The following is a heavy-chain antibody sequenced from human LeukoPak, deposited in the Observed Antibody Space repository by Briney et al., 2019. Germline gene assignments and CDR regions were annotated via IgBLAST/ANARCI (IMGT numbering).Heavy chain of an antibody. Sequence: PGGSLRLSCAASGFTFSSYWMSWVRQAPGKGLEWVANIKQDGSEKYYVDSVRGRFTISRDNAKNSLYLQMNSLRAEDTAVYYCAKMEYGGSSDPGFIAVDYWGQGTLVTVSS. CDR2: IKQDGSEK. D-gene: IGHD1-26*01. CDR3: AKMEYGGSSDPGFIAVDY. CDR1: GFTFSSYW. J-gene: IGHJ4*02. V-gene: IGHV3-7*01.